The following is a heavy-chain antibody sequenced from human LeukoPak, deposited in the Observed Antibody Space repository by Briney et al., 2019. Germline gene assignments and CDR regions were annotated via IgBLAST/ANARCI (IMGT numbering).Heavy chain of an antibody. Sequence: SETLSLTCTVSGGSISSSSYYWGWIRQPPGKGLEWIVEINHSGSTNYNPSLKSRITISVDTSKNQFSLKLSSVTAADTAVYYCARLGGDYGSPYYFDYWGQGTLVTVSS. D-gene: IGHD4-17*01. V-gene: IGHV4-39*07. CDR3: ARLGGDYGSPYYFDY. CDR1: GGSISSSSYY. CDR2: INHSGST. J-gene: IGHJ4*02.